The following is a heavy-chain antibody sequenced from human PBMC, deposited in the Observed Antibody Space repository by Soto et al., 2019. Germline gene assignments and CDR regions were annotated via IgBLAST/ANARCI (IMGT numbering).Heavy chain of an antibody. CDR1: GFTFSSSW. D-gene: IGHD6-19*01. J-gene: IGHJ4*02. CDR2: INTDGSSA. CDR3: AGGMGGWPF. Sequence: EVQLVESGGGLVQPGGSLRLSCAASGFTFSSSWMHWVRQTPGKGLVWVSHINTDGSSANYGGSVQGRFTISRDNAKSTLYLQMSSLRADDTAVYFCAGGMGGWPFWGQGTLVTVSS. V-gene: IGHV3-74*01.